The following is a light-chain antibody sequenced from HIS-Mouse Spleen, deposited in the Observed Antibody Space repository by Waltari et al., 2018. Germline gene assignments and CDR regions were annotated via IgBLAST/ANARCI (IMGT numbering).Light chain of an antibody. CDR2: DVS. CDR1: ISDVGGYNY. CDR3: SSYTSSSTEV. V-gene: IGLV2-14*03. Sequence: QSALTQPASVSGSPGQSITIPCTGTISDVGGYNYVSWYQQHPGKAPKLMIYDVSNRPSGVSNRFSGSKSGNTASLTISGLQAEDEADYYCSSYTSSSTEVFGGGTKLTVL. J-gene: IGLJ2*01.